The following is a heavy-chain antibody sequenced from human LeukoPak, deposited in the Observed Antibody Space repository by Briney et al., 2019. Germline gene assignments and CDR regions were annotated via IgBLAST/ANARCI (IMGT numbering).Heavy chain of an antibody. Sequence: PGGSLRLSCAASGFTFSSYAMHWVRQAPGKGLEYVSAISSNGGSTYYANSVKGRFTISRDNSRNTLYLQMGSLRAEDMAVYYCAREGFDDYGGKGPFDYWGQGTLVTVSS. CDR3: AREGFDDYGGKGPFDY. V-gene: IGHV3-64*01. D-gene: IGHD4-23*01. CDR2: ISSNGGST. J-gene: IGHJ4*02. CDR1: GFTFSSYA.